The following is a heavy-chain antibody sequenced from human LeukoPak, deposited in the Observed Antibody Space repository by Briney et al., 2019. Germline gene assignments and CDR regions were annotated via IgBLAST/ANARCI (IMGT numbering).Heavy chain of an antibody. Sequence: GGSLRLSCAASGFTFSNYALHWVCQAPGKGLEWVSGISVSGGSIYYADSVTGRFTISRDNSKDTLYLQMNSLRVEDTALYYCAKEHSVLTMMRGLDSWGQGTLVTVSS. D-gene: IGHD3-22*01. J-gene: IGHJ4*02. CDR2: ISVSGGSI. CDR3: AKEHSVLTMMRGLDS. V-gene: IGHV3-23*01. CDR1: GFTFSNYA.